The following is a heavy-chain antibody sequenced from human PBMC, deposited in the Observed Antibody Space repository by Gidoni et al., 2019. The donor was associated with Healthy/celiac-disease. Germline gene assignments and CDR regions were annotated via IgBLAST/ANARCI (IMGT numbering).Heavy chain of an antibody. J-gene: IGHJ4*02. V-gene: IGHV3-9*01. CDR1: GVTLAEYA. CDR2: ISLNSGSI. Sequence: EVQLVESGGGLVQPGRALRQPCGAFGVTLAEYAMHWVRPAPGKGLEWVSGISLNSGSIGYADSVKGRLTISRDNAQNSLYLQMNSLRAEDTALYYCATDRAFHFTIFGPLFDYWGQGTLVTVSS. CDR3: ATDRAFHFTIFGPLFDY. D-gene: IGHD3-3*01.